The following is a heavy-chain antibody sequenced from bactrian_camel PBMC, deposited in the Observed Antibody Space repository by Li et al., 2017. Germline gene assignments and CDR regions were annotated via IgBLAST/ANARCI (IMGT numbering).Heavy chain of an antibody. J-gene: IGHJ4*01. D-gene: IGHD2*01. V-gene: IGHV3S26*01. Sequence: HVQMVESGGGLVQPGGSLRLSCAGSSSTYCMGWFRQAAVGREGVATIDSDGTTYADSVKGRFTISRDNPKNTLYLQMYNLKTEDTAVYYCATVWSGGYGPPVNWGQGTQVTVS. CDR3: ATVWSGGYGPPVN. CDR1: SSTYC. CDR2: IDSDGT.